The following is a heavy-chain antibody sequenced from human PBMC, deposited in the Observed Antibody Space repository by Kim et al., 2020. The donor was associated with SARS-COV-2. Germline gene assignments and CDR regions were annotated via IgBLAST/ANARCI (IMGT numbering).Heavy chain of an antibody. J-gene: IGHJ4*02. Sequence: GGSLRLSCATSGFSFSGSAMHWVRQAPGKGLECVALISYDGSKIDYLDSVKGRFTLSRDNSKNTLYLQMNSLRADGTAVYYCVRDDYGSLDYWGQGTLVTVSS. V-gene: IGHV3-30*04. CDR2: ISYDGSKI. CDR3: VRDDYGSLDY. CDR1: GFSFSGSA. D-gene: IGHD4-17*01.